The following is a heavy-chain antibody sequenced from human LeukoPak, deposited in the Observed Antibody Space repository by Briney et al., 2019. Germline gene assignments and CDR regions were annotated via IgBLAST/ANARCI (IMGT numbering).Heavy chain of an antibody. CDR1: GFTFSSYS. CDR3: AKSPTGYVPDR. D-gene: IGHD7-27*01. Sequence: GGSLRLSCAASGFTFSSYSMNWVRQAPGKGLEWVSVISDSGGGTYYADSVKGRFTISRDNSKTTLYLQMNSLRAEDTAVYYCAKSPTGYVPDRWGQGTLVTVSP. CDR2: ISDSGGGT. V-gene: IGHV3-23*01. J-gene: IGHJ5*02.